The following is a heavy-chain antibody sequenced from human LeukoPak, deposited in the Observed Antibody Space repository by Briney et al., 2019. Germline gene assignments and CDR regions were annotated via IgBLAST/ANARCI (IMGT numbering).Heavy chain of an antibody. CDR3: ARENTYYSDVSGYHDGPIDY. D-gene: IGHD3-22*01. Sequence: GGSLRLSCAAAGFTFSSYSMSWVRQAPGKGLEWVSSISSGSTYIYYADSVRGQFTISRDNAENSLYLQMNSLRAEDTAVYYCARENTYYSDVSGYHDGPIDYWGQGTLVTVSS. V-gene: IGHV3-21*01. CDR2: ISSGSTYI. J-gene: IGHJ4*02. CDR1: GFTFSSYS.